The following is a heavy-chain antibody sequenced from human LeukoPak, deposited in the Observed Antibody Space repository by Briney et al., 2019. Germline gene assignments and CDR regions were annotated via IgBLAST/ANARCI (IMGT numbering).Heavy chain of an antibody. Sequence: GGSLRLSCAASGFTFSSYSMHWVRQAPGKGLEWVSFIRYDGSNKYYADSVKGRFTISRDNSKNTLYLQMNSLRAEDTAVYYCAKDKRGVRGSSPDYWGQGTLVTVSS. CDR2: IRYDGSNK. J-gene: IGHJ4*02. CDR3: AKDKRGVRGSSPDY. V-gene: IGHV3-30*02. D-gene: IGHD6-6*01. CDR1: GFTFSSYS.